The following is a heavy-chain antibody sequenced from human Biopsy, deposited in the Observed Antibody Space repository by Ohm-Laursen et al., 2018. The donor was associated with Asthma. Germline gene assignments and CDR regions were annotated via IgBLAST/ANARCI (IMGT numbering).Heavy chain of an antibody. V-gene: IGHV3-53*05. D-gene: IGHD5-12*01. J-gene: IGHJ6*02. CDR3: ARGYSGSDRIVYYYSGLEV. Sequence: GSLRLSCAASGFTVSRDHMFWVRQAPGKGLEWVSVIYSGGTSDTADSVRGRFTISRDFYKNTLYLQMDSLSSEDTAVYYCARGYSGSDRIVYYYSGLEVWGQGTTVTVSS. CDR1: GFTVSRDH. CDR2: IYSGGTS.